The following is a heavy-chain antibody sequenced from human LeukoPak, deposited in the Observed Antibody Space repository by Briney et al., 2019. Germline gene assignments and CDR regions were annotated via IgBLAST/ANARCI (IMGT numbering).Heavy chain of an antibody. CDR2: INHSGST. J-gene: IGHJ4*02. D-gene: IGHD4-17*01. Sequence: SETLSLTCAVSGGSISSGSFYWNWIRQPPGKGLEWIGEINHSGSTNYNPSLKSRVTISVDTSKNQFSLKLSSVTAADTAVYYCARGRPAHRLRPYYFDYWGQGTLVTVSS. V-gene: IGHV4-39*07. CDR3: ARGRPAHRLRPYYFDY. CDR1: GGSISSGSFY.